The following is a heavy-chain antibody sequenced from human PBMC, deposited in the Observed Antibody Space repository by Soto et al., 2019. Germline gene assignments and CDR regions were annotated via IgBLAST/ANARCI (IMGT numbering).Heavy chain of an antibody. CDR2: IYHSGST. Sequence: QLQLQESGSGLVKPSQTLSRTCAVSGGSISSGCYYWSWIRQPAGKGLEGIGYIYHSGSTYYNPSLKRRGTISVDRSKNQFSLKLSSVTAADTAVYYWARVTSSRGQGTLVTVSS. V-gene: IGHV4-30-2*01. CDR1: GGSISSGCYY. J-gene: IGHJ4*02. CDR3: ARVTSS. D-gene: IGHD6-6*01.